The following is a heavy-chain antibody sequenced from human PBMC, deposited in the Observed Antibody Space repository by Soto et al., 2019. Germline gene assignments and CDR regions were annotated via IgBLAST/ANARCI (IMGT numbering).Heavy chain of an antibody. CDR3: ARHLVGYFGQDFYYYGMDV. V-gene: IGHV5-51*01. J-gene: IGHJ6*02. CDR1: GYTFTDYW. Sequence: PGESLKISCRGSGYTFTDYWIVWVRQMPGKGLEWMGVIYPGDSKTKYSPSFPGKVTLSADKSITTAYLQWSSLMASVTAVYYCARHLVGYFGQDFYYYGMDVWGQGTTVTVSS. D-gene: IGHD3-9*01. CDR2: IYPGDSKT.